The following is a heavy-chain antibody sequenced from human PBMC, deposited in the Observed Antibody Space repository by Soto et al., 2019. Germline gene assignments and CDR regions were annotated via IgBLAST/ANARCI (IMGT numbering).Heavy chain of an antibody. Sequence: SVKVSCKASGGTFSSYAISWVRQAPGQGLEWMGGIIPIFGTANYAQKFQGRVTITADESTSTAYMELSSLRSEDTAVYYCARGREFVVPAAAPLAWFDPWGQGTLVTVSS. CDR2: IIPIFGTA. V-gene: IGHV1-69*13. CDR1: GGTFSSYA. D-gene: IGHD2-2*01. J-gene: IGHJ5*02. CDR3: ARGREFVVPAAAPLAWFDP.